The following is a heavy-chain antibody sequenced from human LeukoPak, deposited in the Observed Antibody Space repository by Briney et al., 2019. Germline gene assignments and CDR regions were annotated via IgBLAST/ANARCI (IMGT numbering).Heavy chain of an antibody. D-gene: IGHD6-19*01. Sequence: ASVKVSCKASGYTFTSYGVSWVRQAPGQGLEWMGWISAYNGNTDYAQKLQGRVTMTTDTSTSTAYMELRSLRSDGTAVYYCARAQQWLPQGYWGQGTLVTVSS. V-gene: IGHV1-18*04. CDR2: ISAYNGNT. CDR1: GYTFTSYG. CDR3: ARAQQWLPQGY. J-gene: IGHJ4*02.